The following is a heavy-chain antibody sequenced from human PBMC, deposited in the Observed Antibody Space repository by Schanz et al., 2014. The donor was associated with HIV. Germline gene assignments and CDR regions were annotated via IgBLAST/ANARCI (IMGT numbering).Heavy chain of an antibody. CDR3: AKEEVPNDY. CDR1: GFTFSRSA. J-gene: IGHJ4*02. V-gene: IGHV3-23*03. CDR2: IDIAGTLT. D-gene: IGHD3-22*01. Sequence: EVQLLESGGGLVQPGGSLRLSCTVSGFTFSRSAMTWVRQAPGKGLEWVSSIDIAGTLTYFADSVKGRFTISRDNSKNTVXXXXXXXXXXDTAFYYCAKEEVPNDYWGLGTLVTVSS.